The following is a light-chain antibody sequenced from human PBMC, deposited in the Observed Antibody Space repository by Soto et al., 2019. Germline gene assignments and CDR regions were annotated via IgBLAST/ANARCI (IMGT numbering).Light chain of an antibody. Sequence: DIQMTQSPSTLSASVGDRVTITFRASQSLGNWLAWYQQKPGKAPKLLIYDASTVESGVPSRFSGSGSGTEFTLTINSLQPDDFATYYCQQYNSYSSMFGQGTKVDIK. J-gene: IGKJ1*01. CDR3: QQYNSYSSM. CDR2: DAS. CDR1: QSLGNW. V-gene: IGKV1-5*01.